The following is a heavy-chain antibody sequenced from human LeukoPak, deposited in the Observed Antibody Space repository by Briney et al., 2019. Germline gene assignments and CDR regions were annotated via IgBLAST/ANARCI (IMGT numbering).Heavy chain of an antibody. J-gene: IGHJ6*02. V-gene: IGHV3-53*01. D-gene: IGHD6-6*01. CDR2: IYSGGST. CDR3: ARDRTVAARLYHYYGMDV. CDR1: GFTVSSNY. Sequence: GGSLRLSCAASGFTVSSNYMSWVRQAPGKGLEWVSVIYSGGSTYYADSVKGRFTISRDNSKNTLYLQMNSLRAEDTAVYYCARDRTVAARLYHYYGMDVWGQGTTVTVSS.